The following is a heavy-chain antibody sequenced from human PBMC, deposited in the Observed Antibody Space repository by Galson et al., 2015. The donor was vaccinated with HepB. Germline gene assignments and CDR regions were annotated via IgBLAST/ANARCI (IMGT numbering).Heavy chain of an antibody. CDR3: AREGLSQYSSGLDY. V-gene: IGHV1-18*04. Sequence: QSGAEVKKPGESLKTSCKASGYTFTSYGISWVRQAPGQGLEWMGWISAYNGNTNYAQKLQGRVTMTTDTSTSTAYMELRSLRSDDTAVYYCAREGLSQYSSGLDYWGQGTLVTVSS. CDR1: GYTFTSYG. CDR2: ISAYNGNT. J-gene: IGHJ4*02. D-gene: IGHD6-19*01.